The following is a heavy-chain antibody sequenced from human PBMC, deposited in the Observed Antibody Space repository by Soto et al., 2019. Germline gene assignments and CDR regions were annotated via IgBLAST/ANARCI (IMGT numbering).Heavy chain of an antibody. CDR3: AEDGIRALCTVSAFLLNRSSDL. CDR2: IYHSGSP. J-gene: IGHJ2*01. Sequence: PGKGMEWIGEIYHSGSPNYNPSLKRRVTISVDNSKNQFSLKLSSVTAADSVFFFRAEDGIRALCTVSAFLLNRSSDL. V-gene: IGHV4-4*01. D-gene: IGHD3-3*01.